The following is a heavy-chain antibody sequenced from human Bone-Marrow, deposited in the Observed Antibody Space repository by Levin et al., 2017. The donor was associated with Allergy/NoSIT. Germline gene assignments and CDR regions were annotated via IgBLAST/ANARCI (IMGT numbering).Heavy chain of an antibody. J-gene: IGHJ6*02. Sequence: GGSLRLSCAASGFTFSSYWMSWVRQAPGKGLEWVANIKQDGSEKYYVDSVKGRFTISRDNAKNSLYLQMNSLRAEDTAVYYCARDGGCSGGSCYGSPPSNYYYDYGMDVWGQGTTVTVSS. D-gene: IGHD2-15*01. V-gene: IGHV3-7*01. CDR2: IKQDGSEK. CDR3: ARDGGCSGGSCYGSPPSNYYYDYGMDV. CDR1: GFTFSSYW.